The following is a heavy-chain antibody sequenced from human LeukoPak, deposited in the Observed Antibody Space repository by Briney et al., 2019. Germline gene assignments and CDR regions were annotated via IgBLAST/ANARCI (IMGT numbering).Heavy chain of an antibody. CDR3: ARGPNPSSGWPDY. V-gene: IGHV3-30*03. J-gene: IGHJ4*02. Sequence: QPGGSLRLSCAASGFTFSSYGMHSVRQAPGKGLEWVAVISYDGSNKYYADSVKGRFTISRDNSKNTLYLQMNSLRAEDTAVYYCARGPNPSSGWPDYWGQGTLVTVSS. CDR2: ISYDGSNK. D-gene: IGHD6-19*01. CDR1: GFTFSSYG.